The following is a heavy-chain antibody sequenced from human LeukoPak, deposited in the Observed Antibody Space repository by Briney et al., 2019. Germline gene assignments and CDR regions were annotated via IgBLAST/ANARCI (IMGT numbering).Heavy chain of an antibody. CDR1: GGSISSGGYS. D-gene: IGHD3-10*01. CDR3: ARAGSNYFDY. J-gene: IGHJ4*02. CDR2: IYYSGST. V-gene: IGHV4-31*03. Sequence: PSETLSLTCTVSGGSISSGGYSWSWIRQHPGKGLEWIGYIYYSGSTYYNPSLKSRVTISVDTSKNQFSLKLSSVTAADTAVYYCARAGSNYFDYWGQGTLVTVSS.